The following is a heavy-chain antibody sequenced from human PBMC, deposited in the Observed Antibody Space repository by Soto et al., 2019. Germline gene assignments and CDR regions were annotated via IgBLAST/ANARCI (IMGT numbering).Heavy chain of an antibody. J-gene: IGHJ4*02. D-gene: IGHD5-18*01. Sequence: QVQLVQSGAEVKKPGASVKVSCKASGYTFTSYGISWVRQAPGQGLEWMGWISAYNGNTNYAQKLQGRATMTPDTSRSTAYMELRSLRSDDTAVYYCAREQFASYGPKGGLDYWGQGTLVTVSS. V-gene: IGHV1-18*01. CDR1: GYTFTSYG. CDR2: ISAYNGNT. CDR3: AREQFASYGPKGGLDY.